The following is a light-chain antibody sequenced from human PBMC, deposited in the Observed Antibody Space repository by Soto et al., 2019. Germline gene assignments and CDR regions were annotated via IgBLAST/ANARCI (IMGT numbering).Light chain of an antibody. CDR2: GAS. CDR3: QQYGSSPPVT. Sequence: IVLTQSPGTLALSPGERATLSCRASQSISSSYLVWYQQKPGQAPRLLIYGASSRATGIPDRFSGSGSGTDFTLNISRLEPEDFAVYYCQQYGSSPPVTFGGGTKVDIK. J-gene: IGKJ4*01. V-gene: IGKV3-20*01. CDR1: QSISSSY.